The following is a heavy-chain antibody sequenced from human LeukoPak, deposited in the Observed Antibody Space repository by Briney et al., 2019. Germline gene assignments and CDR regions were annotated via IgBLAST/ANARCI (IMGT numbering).Heavy chain of an antibody. CDR1: GFTFSSYA. Sequence: GGSLRLSCAASGFTFSSYAMSWVRQAPGKGLEWVSAISGSGGSTYYADSMKGRFTISRDNSKNTLYLQMNSLRAEDTAVYYCAKEGNYDFWSGYYTSPIDYWGQGTLVTVSS. D-gene: IGHD3-3*01. CDR3: AKEGNYDFWSGYYTSPIDY. J-gene: IGHJ4*02. V-gene: IGHV3-23*01. CDR2: ISGSGGST.